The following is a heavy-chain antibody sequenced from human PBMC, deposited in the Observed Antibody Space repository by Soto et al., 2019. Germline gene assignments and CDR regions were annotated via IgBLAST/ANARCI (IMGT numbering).Heavy chain of an antibody. V-gene: IGHV4-34*01. CDR2: INHSGST. CDR1: GGSLCGYY. CDR3: ARRIDIVPYYFDY. Sequence: KTSETLSLTCAVCGGSLCGYYWGWIRQPPGKGLEWIGEINHSGSTNYSPSLKSRVTISVDTSKNQFSLKLSSVTAADTAVYYCARRIDIVPYYFDYWGQGTLVTVSS. J-gene: IGHJ4*02. D-gene: IGHD2-15*01.